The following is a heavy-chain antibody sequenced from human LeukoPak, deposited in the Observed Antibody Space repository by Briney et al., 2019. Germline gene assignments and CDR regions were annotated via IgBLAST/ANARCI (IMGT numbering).Heavy chain of an antibody. CDR1: GFTFSSYA. D-gene: IGHD3-22*01. CDR3: AKDLYSSGYNY. V-gene: IGHV3-23*01. Sequence: GGSLRLSCAASGFTFSSYAMSWVRQAPGKGLEWVSAISGSGGSTYYADSVKGRFTISRDNSKNALYLQMNSLRAEDTAVYYCAKDLYSSGYNYWGQGTLVTVSS. J-gene: IGHJ4*02. CDR2: ISGSGGST.